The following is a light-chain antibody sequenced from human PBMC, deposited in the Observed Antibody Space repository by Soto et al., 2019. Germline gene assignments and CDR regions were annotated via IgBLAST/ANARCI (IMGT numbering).Light chain of an antibody. Sequence: ENVLTQSPGTLSLSPGERATLSCRASQSVSNTYLAWYQQKPGQPPRLLIYDASSRPPGIPDRFSGSGSGTDFTLTISRLEPEDFAVYYGQQSATFGPGTKVDIK. CDR3: QQSAT. CDR1: QSVSNTY. V-gene: IGKV3-20*01. CDR2: DAS. J-gene: IGKJ3*01.